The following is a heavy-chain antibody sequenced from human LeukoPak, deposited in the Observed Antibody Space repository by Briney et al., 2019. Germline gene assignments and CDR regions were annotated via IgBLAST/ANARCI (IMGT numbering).Heavy chain of an antibody. CDR2: ISGSGGST. CDR3: AKGRFFAVAGTDFDF. D-gene: IGHD6-19*01. Sequence: AGSLTLSCAASGFTLSSYWMSWVRQAPGKGLEWVSAISGSGGSTYYADSVKGRFTISRDNSKNTLYLQMNSLRAEDTAVYYCAKGRFFAVAGTDFDFWGQGTLVTVSS. CDR1: GFTLSSYW. J-gene: IGHJ4*02. V-gene: IGHV3-23*01.